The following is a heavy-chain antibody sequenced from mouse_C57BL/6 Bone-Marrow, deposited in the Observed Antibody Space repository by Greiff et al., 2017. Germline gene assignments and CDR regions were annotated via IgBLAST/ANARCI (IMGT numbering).Heavy chain of an antibody. CDR2: ISSGGSYT. Sequence: EVNLVESGGDLVKPGGSLKLSCAASGFTFSSYGMSWVRQTPDKRLEWVATISSGGSYTYYPDSVKGRFTISRDNAKNTLYLQMSSLKSEDTAMYYCASLYGSSYYAMDYWGQGTSVTVSS. CDR1: GFTFSSYG. CDR3: ASLYGSSYYAMDY. V-gene: IGHV5-6*01. D-gene: IGHD1-1*01. J-gene: IGHJ4*01.